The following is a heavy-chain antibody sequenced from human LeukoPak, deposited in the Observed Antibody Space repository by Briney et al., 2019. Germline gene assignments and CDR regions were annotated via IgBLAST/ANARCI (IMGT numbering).Heavy chain of an antibody. Sequence: PGRSLRLSCAASGFTFDDCAMHWVRHAPGKGLEWVSGISWNSGSIGYADSVKGRFTISRDNAKNSLYLQMNSLRAEDTALYYCAKVGTDLRIDYWGQGTLVTVSS. CDR2: ISWNSGSI. CDR1: GFTFDDCA. CDR3: AKVGTDLRIDY. J-gene: IGHJ4*02. V-gene: IGHV3-9*01.